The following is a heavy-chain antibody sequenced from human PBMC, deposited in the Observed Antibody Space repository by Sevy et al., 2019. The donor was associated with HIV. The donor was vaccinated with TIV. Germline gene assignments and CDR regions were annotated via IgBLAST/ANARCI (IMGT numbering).Heavy chain of an antibody. Sequence: ASVKVSCKASGYTFTSYGISWVRQAPGQGLEWMGWISAYNGNTNYAQKLQGRVTMTTDTSTSTAYMELRSLRSDDTAVYYSARGLTTVVTPGNFDYWGQGTLVTVSS. D-gene: IGHD4-17*01. J-gene: IGHJ4*02. CDR3: ARGLTTVVTPGNFDY. V-gene: IGHV1-18*01. CDR2: ISAYNGNT. CDR1: GYTFTSYG.